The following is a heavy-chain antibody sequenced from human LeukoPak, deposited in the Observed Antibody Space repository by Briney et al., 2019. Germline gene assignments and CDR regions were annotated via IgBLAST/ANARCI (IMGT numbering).Heavy chain of an antibody. V-gene: IGHV4-61*02. CDR1: GGSISSSSYY. CDR2: IYTSGST. CDR3: ARVLGLGSGSYYNDYYYYYMDV. Sequence: SETLSLTCTVSGGSISSSSYYWSWIRQPAGKGLEWIGRIYTSGSTNYNPSLKSRVTMSVDTSKNQFSLKLSSVTAADTAVYYCARVLGLGSGSYYNDYYYYYMDVWGKGTTVTVSS. D-gene: IGHD3-10*01. J-gene: IGHJ6*03.